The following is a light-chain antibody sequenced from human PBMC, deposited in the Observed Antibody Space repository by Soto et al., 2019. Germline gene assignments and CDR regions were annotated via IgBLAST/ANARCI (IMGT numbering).Light chain of an antibody. CDR2: EVS. CDR1: SSDIGTYDF. V-gene: IGLV2-14*01. Sequence: QSALTQPASVSGSPGQSITISCSGTSSDIGTYDFVSWYQHLPGKAPKLIISEVSNRPSGVSNRFSGSKSGNTASLTISGLQAEDEADYYCSSYTSSSTLVVFGGGTQLTVL. J-gene: IGLJ2*01. CDR3: SSYTSSSTLVV.